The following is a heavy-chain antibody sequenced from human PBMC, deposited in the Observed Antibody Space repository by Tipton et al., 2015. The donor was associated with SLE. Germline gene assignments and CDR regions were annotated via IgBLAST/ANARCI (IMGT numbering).Heavy chain of an antibody. D-gene: IGHD1-26*01. CDR2: MYASGST. CDR3: ANILGGRYGFFGY. J-gene: IGHJ4*02. V-gene: IGHV4-4*07. Sequence: LRLSCPVSDGSISDYYWTGRRQPAGEGLEWIGRMYASGSTNNNPSLRSRAAMSVDAAKSHVSLKLTSVTAADTAVYYCANILGGRYGFFGYWGQGALVTVSS. CDR1: DGSISDYY.